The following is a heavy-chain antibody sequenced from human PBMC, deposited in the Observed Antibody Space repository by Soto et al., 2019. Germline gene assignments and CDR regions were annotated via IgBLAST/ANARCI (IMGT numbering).Heavy chain of an antibody. CDR1: GFTVSSNY. V-gene: IGHV3-53*01. CDR2: IYSGGST. Sequence: EVQLVESGGGLIQPGGSLRLSCAASGFTVSSNYMSWVRQAPGKGLEWVSVIYSGGSTYYADSVKGRFTISRDNSKNTLYLQMNGLRAEDTAVYYCAVLEAAGTYYGMDVWGQGTTVTVSS. D-gene: IGHD6-13*01. J-gene: IGHJ6*02. CDR3: AVLEAAGTYYGMDV.